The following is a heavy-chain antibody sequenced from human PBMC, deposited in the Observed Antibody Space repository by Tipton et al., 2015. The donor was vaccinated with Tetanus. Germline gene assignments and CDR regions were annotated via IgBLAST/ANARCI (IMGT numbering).Heavy chain of an antibody. Sequence: SLRLSCAASGFPFSSYAMHWVRQAPGKGLEWVAVVSYDGSKKYYADSVRGRFTISRDNAKNSLFLQMNSLRVDDTAVYFCATTGRERWLPMIFDSWGRGTLVTVSS. J-gene: IGHJ4*01. V-gene: IGHV3-30*04. CDR1: GFPFSSYA. D-gene: IGHD5-24*01. CDR2: VSYDGSKK. CDR3: ATTGRERWLPMIFDS.